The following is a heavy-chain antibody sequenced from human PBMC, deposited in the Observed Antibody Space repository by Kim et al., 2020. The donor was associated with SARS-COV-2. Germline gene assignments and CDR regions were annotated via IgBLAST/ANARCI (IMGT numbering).Heavy chain of an antibody. CDR1: GYRLNELS. Sequence: ASVKVYCKVSGYRLNELSIHWVRQAPGKGLEWMGTFDPEDGEPTYAQRFQGKVTMNEDTSADTAYMELSSLRPDDTAVYYCATKRNIVPPRVYYFDSWGQGTPVTVSS. V-gene: IGHV1-24*01. J-gene: IGHJ4*02. D-gene: IGHD5-12*01. CDR3: ATKRNIVPPRVYYFDS. CDR2: FDPEDGEP.